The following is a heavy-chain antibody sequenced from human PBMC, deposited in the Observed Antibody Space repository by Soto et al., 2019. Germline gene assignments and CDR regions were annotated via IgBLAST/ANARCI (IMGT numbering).Heavy chain of an antibody. J-gene: IGHJ4*02. CDR1: GFTVSSNY. V-gene: IGHV3-53*01. CDR2: IYSGGST. CDR3: AKDKWLGYFDY. Sequence: PGGSLRLSCAASGFTVSSNYMSWVRQAPGKGLEWVSVIYSGGSTYYADSVRGRFTISRDNSKNTLYLQMNNLTAEDTAVYYCAKDKWLGYFDYWGQGTLVTVSS. D-gene: IGHD6-19*01.